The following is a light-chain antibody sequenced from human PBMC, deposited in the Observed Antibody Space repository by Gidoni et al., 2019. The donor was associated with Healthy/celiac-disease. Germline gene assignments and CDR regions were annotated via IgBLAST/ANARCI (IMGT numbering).Light chain of an antibody. J-gene: IGKJ1*01. CDR3: QQYYSTQT. V-gene: IGKV1-NL1*01. CDR1: QGISNS. Sequence: DIQMTQSPSSLSASVGDRVTITCRASQGISNSLAWYQQKPGKAPKLLLYAASRLESGVPSRFSGSGSGTDYTLTISSLQPEDFATYYCQQYYSTQTFXXXTKVEIK. CDR2: AAS.